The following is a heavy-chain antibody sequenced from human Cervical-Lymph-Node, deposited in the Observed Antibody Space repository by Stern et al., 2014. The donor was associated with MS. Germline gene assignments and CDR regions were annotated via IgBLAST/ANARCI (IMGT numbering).Heavy chain of an antibody. CDR3: ARPRYSDSWRDPFDM. D-gene: IGHD5-12*01. J-gene: IGHJ3*02. V-gene: IGHV5-51*03. CDR2: IYPDDSDT. CDR1: GYRFTSYW. Sequence: VQLGQSGAEVKKPGESLKISCKASGYRFTSYWIGWVRQMPGKGLEWMGIIYPDDSDTRYSPSFEGQVSISVDKSIATAYLQWRSLKASDSAMYYCARPRYSDSWRDPFDMWGQGTMVTVSS.